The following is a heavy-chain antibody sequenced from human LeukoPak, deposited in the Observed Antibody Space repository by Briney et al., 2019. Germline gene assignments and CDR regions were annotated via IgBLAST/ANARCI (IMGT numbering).Heavy chain of an antibody. J-gene: IGHJ4*02. CDR1: GFTFSSYA. CDR3: ARGGRYSSGHFDY. D-gene: IGHD6-19*01. CDR2: ISNNGDHT. Sequence: GGSLRLSCAASGFTFSSYAMHWARQAPGKGLEHVSAISNNGDHTYYVNSVKGRFTISRDNSKNTLYLQMGSLRAEDMAVYYCARGGRYSSGHFDYWGQGTLVTVSS. V-gene: IGHV3-64*01.